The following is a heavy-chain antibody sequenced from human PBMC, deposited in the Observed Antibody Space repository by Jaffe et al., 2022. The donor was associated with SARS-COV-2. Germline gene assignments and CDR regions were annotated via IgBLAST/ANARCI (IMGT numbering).Heavy chain of an antibody. V-gene: IGHV3-30*03. CDR2: ISYDGSNK. CDR3: VRGVLGIAATLGGFHYYYYGMDV. J-gene: IGHJ6*02. Sequence: QVQLVESGGGVVQPGRSLRLSCAASGFTFSSYGMHWVRQAPGKGLEWVAVISYDGSNKYYADSVKGRFTISRDNSKNTLYLQMNSLRAEDTAVYYCVRGVLGIAATLGGFHYYYYGMDVWGQGTTVTVSS. D-gene: IGHD6-13*01. CDR1: GFTFSSYG.